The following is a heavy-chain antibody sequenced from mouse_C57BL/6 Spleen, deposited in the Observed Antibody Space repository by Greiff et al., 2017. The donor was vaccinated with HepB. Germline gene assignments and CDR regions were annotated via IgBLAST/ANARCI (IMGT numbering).Heavy chain of an antibody. CDR3: ARRRDFYYYGRNAMDY. Sequence: EVQLVESGGGLVKPGGSLKLSCAASGFTFSDYGMHWVRQAPEKGLEWVAYISSGSSTIYYADTVKGRFTISRDNAQNTLFLQMTSLRSEDTAMYYCARRRDFYYYGRNAMDYWGQGTSVTVSS. V-gene: IGHV5-17*01. CDR2: ISSGSSTI. D-gene: IGHD1-1*01. J-gene: IGHJ4*01. CDR1: GFTFSDYG.